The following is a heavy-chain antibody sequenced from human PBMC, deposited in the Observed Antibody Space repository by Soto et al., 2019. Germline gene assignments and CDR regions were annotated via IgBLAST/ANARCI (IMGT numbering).Heavy chain of an antibody. V-gene: IGHV4-34*01. Sequence: SETLSLTCDVYGGSFSGYYFTWIRQSPGKGLEWIGEINHTGSTNYNPSLKSRVTISVDASKNQFSLKLSSVTAADAAVYYCARPRKWLQYFEYWGQGTLVTVSS. CDR3: ARPRKWLQYFEY. CDR1: GGSFSGYY. D-gene: IGHD2-8*01. CDR2: INHTGST. J-gene: IGHJ4*02.